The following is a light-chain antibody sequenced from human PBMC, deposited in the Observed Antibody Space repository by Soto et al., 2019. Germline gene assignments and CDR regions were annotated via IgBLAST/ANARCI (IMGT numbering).Light chain of an antibody. CDR2: GNS. CDR3: QSYDSSLSDL. CDR1: SSNIGAGYD. V-gene: IGLV1-40*01. Sequence: SCTGSSSNIGAGYDVHWYQQLPGTAPKLLIYGNSNRPSGVPDRFSGSKSGTSASLAITGLQAEDEADYYCQSYDSSLSDLFGGGTKVTVL. J-gene: IGLJ2*01.